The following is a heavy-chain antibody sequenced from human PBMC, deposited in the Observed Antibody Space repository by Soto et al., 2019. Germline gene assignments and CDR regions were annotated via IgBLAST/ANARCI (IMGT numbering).Heavy chain of an antibody. CDR3: AKCPYYDFWSGSDAFDI. CDR1: GFTFSRYA. CDR2: ISGSGAST. J-gene: IGHJ3*02. D-gene: IGHD3-3*01. Sequence: GGSLRLSCAASGFTFSRYAMSWVRQAPGKGLEWVSTISGSGASTYYADSVKGRFTISRDNSKNTLYLQMNSLRAEDTAVYYCAKCPYYDFWSGSDAFDIWGQGTMVTVSS. V-gene: IGHV3-23*01.